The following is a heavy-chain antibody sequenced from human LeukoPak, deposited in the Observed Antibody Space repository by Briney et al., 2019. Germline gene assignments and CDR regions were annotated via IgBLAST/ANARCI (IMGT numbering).Heavy chain of an antibody. CDR1: RYTFTSYD. J-gene: IGHJ4*02. V-gene: IGHV1-8*01. D-gene: IGHD6-13*01. CDR2: MNPNGGNT. CDR3: ARAHRYSSSWYLAGIYYFHY. Sequence: ASVKVSCKDSRYTFTSYDINWVRQATGRGLEWMGWMNPNGGNTGYAQKSQGRVTMTRNTSISTAYMELSSLRSEDTAVYYCARAHRYSSSWYLAGIYYFHYWGQGTLVTVSS.